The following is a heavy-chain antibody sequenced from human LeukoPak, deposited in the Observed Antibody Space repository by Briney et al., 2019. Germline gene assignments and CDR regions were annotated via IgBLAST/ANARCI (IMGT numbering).Heavy chain of an antibody. Sequence: GGFLRLSCAASGFTFSTYPIHWVRQAPGKGLDWVAVISDDGNNPYYSDSVRGRFTISRDNSRNTLYLQMNSLRAEDTAVYYCAKSGKQQLAPIDYWGQGTLVTVSS. D-gene: IGHD6-13*01. V-gene: IGHV3-30-3*02. CDR3: AKSGKQQLAPIDY. CDR2: ISDDGNNP. CDR1: GFTFSTYP. J-gene: IGHJ4*02.